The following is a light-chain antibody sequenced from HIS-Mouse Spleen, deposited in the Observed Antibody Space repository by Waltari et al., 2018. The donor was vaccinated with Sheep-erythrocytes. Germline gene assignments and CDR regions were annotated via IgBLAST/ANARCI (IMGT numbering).Light chain of an antibody. CDR3: CSYAGSSTPWV. CDR1: SSDVGCYNF. Sequence: QSALTQPASVSGSPGQSITISCTGTSSDVGCYNFVSWYQQHPGKAPQLMIYEGSKRPSGVSNRFSGSTSGKTASLTISGLQAEDEADYYCCSYAGSSTPWVFGGGTKLTVL. J-gene: IGLJ3*02. V-gene: IGLV2-23*01. CDR2: EGS.